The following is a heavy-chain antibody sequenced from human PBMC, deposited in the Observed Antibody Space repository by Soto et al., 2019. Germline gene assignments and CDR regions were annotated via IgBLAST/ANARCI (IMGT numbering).Heavy chain of an antibody. Sequence: PSETLSLTCPVSCGSISSYYWRWIRQPAGPGLHWIGRIYTSGSTNYNPSLKSRVTMSVDTSKHQFSLKLSSVTAADTAVYYCARDRPDYYDSSGYHLLLDPWGQGTLVTVSS. V-gene: IGHV4-4*07. CDR2: IYTSGST. CDR3: ARDRPDYYDSSGYHLLLDP. D-gene: IGHD3-22*01. CDR1: CGSISSYY. J-gene: IGHJ5*02.